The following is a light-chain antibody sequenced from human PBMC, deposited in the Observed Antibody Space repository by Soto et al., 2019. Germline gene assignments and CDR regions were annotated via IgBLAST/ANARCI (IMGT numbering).Light chain of an antibody. CDR3: LQDYNYPWT. V-gene: IGKV1-6*01. CDR2: AAS. J-gene: IGKJ1*01. CDR1: QAIRKD. Sequence: AIQMTQSPSSLSASVGDRVTITCRASQAIRKDLGWYQQKPGKAPKLLIYAASTLQSGVPSRFSGSGSGTDFTLTISSLQPEDFATYYCLQDYNYPWTFGQGTKLEIK.